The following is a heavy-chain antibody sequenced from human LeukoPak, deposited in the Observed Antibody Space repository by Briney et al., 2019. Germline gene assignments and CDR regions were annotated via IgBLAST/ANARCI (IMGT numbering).Heavy chain of an antibody. CDR1: GGSISSYY. CDR2: IYYSGST. CDR3: ARHDGIAAAASFDY. Sequence: SETLSLTCTVSGGSISSYYWSWIRQPPGKGLEWIGYIYYSGSTNYNPSLKSRVTISVDTSKNQFSLKLSSVTAADTAVYYCARHDGIAAAASFDYWGQGTLVTVSS. V-gene: IGHV4-59*08. J-gene: IGHJ4*02. D-gene: IGHD6-13*01.